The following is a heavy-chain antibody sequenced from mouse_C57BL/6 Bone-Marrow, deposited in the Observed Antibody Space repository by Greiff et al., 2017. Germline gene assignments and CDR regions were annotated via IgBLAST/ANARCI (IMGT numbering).Heavy chain of an antibody. V-gene: IGHV5-9*01. CDR1: GFTFSSYT. J-gene: IGHJ3*01. Sequence: EVKVVESGGGLVKPGGSLKLSCAASGFTFSSYTMSWVRQTPEKRLEWVATISGGGGNTYYPDSVKGRFTISRDNVKNTLYLQMSSLRSEDTALYYCARRHYYGTLFAYWGQGTLVTVSA. D-gene: IGHD1-1*01. CDR3: ARRHYYGTLFAY. CDR2: ISGGGGNT.